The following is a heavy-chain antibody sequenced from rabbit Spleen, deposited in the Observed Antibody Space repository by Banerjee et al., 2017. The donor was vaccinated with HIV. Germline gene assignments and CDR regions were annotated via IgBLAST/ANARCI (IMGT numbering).Heavy chain of an antibody. Sequence: QEQLVESGGDLIKPGTSLTLTCKSSGLDFSSNYWICWVRQAPGKGPEWIACIYNGDGSTYYASWVNGRFTISRSTSLNTVTLQMTSLTAADTATYFCARDSGSSFSSYGMDLWGQGTLVT. V-gene: IGHV1S47*01. CDR3: ARDSGSSFSSYGMDL. D-gene: IGHD8-1*01. CDR2: IYNGDGST. CDR1: GLDFSSNY. J-gene: IGHJ6*01.